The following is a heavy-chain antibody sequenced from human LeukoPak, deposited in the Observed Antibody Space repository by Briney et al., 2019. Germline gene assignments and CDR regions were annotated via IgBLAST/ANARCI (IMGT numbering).Heavy chain of an antibody. V-gene: IGHV1-18*01. CDR3: ARDKNWKPDY. CDR1: GYTFTTYG. CDR2: ISGFNGNT. J-gene: IGHJ4*02. Sequence: GASVKVSCKTSGYTFTTYGISWVRQAPGQGLEWMGWISGFNGNTNYAQKLQGRVTLTTDTSTSTAHMELRSLRSDDTVVYYCARDKNWKPDYWGQGTLVTVSS. D-gene: IGHD1-1*01.